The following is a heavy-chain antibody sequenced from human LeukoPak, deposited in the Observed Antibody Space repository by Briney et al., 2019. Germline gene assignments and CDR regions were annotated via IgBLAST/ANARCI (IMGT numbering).Heavy chain of an antibody. D-gene: IGHD6-13*01. Sequence: SVKVSCKASGGTFSSYAISWVRQAPGQGLEWMGGIIPIFGTANYAQKFQGRVTMTRDTSTSTVYMELSSLRSEDTAVYCCARLSAAAEDDYWGQGTLVTVSS. CDR2: IIPIFGTA. CDR3: ARLSAAAEDDY. V-gene: IGHV1-69*05. J-gene: IGHJ4*02. CDR1: GGTFSSYA.